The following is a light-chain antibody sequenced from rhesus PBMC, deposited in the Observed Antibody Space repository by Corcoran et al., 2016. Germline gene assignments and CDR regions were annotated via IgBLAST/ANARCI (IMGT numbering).Light chain of an antibody. J-gene: IGKJ1*01. Sequence: DIQMNQSPSSLSASVGDTVTITCRASQGENNNLAWYQQKSGKAPKPLIYTASILASGVPSRFSASGSWTDLSLTIRSLQPEDFAIYYCQQHSSFPWTFGQGTKVDIK. CDR3: QQHSSFPWT. V-gene: IGKV1S14*01. CDR1: QGENNN. CDR2: TAS.